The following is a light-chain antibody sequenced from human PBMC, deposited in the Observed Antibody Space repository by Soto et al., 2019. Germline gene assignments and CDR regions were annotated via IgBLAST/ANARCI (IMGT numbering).Light chain of an antibody. Sequence: QPVLTQPRSVSGSPGQSVTISCTGTSSDVGGYNYVSWYQHHPGKAPKLMIYDVSKRPSGVPDRFSGSKSGNTASLTISGLQAEDEADYYCCSYAGSYSVFGGGTKLTVL. CDR1: SSDVGGYNY. CDR3: CSYAGSYSV. J-gene: IGLJ2*01. CDR2: DVS. V-gene: IGLV2-11*01.